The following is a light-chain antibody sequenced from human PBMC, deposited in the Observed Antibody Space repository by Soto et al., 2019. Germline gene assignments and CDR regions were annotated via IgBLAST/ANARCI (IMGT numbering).Light chain of an antibody. J-gene: IGLJ1*01. Sequence: QSALTQPASVSGSPGQSITISCTGTSSDLGGYNYVSWYQQHPGKPPKLMIYGDYNRPSGVSNRFSCSRSGNTAALTISGLQAEDEAAYYCNPYTTSSTFVFGTGTKLTVL. CDR2: GDY. V-gene: IGLV2-14*01. CDR3: NPYTTSSTFV. CDR1: SSDLGGYNY.